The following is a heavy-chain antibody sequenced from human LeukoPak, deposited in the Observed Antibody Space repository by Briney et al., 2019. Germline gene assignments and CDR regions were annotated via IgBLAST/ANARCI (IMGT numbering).Heavy chain of an antibody. CDR1: GYTFTSYG. J-gene: IGHJ4*02. D-gene: IGHD5-12*01. CDR2: ISAYNGNT. V-gene: IGHV1-18*01. Sequence: ASVKVSCKASGYTFTSYGISWVRQAPGQGLEWMGWISAYNGNTNYARKLQGRVTMTTDTSTSTAYMELRSLRSDDTAVYYCARVRGKHPGGYEFDYWGQGTLVTVSP. CDR3: ARVRGKHPGGYEFDY.